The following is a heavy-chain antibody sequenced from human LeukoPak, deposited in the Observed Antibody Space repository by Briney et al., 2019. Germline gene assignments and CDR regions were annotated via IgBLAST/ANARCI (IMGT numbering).Heavy chain of an antibody. Sequence: PGGSLTLSCAASGFVFDDYTMHWVRQVPAKGLEWVSLISWDGIISYYADSVKGRFTVSRDNSKNSLFLQMKSLRSEDSGLYYCAKEVSGGSYYEWVDYWGQGTLVTVSS. CDR2: ISWDGIIS. V-gene: IGHV3-43*01. CDR1: GFVFDDYT. CDR3: AKEVSGGSYYEWVDY. J-gene: IGHJ4*02. D-gene: IGHD1-26*01.